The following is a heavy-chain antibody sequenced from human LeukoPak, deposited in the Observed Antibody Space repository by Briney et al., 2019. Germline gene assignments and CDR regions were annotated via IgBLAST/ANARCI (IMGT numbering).Heavy chain of an antibody. J-gene: IGHJ4*02. D-gene: IGHD3-3*01. V-gene: IGHV3-7*01. Sequence: PGGSLRLSCAASGFTFSSYWVSWVRQAPGKGLEWVANIKQDGSEKYYVDSVKGRFTISRDNAKNPLYLQMNSLRAEDTAVYYCASFYDFWSGSSDYWGQGTLVTVSS. CDR1: GFTFSSYW. CDR3: ASFYDFWSGSSDY. CDR2: IKQDGSEK.